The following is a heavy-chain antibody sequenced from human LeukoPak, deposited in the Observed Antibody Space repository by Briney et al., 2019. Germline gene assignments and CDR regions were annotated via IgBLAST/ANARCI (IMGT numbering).Heavy chain of an antibody. D-gene: IGHD2-21*02. CDR1: GGTFSSYA. Sequence: ASVKVSCKASGGTFSSYAISWVRQAPGQGLEWMGRIIPILGIANYAQKFQGRVTITADKSTSTAYMELSSLRSEDTAVYYCASRAIVVVTAATDAFDIWGQGTMVTVSS. CDR3: ASRAIVVVTAATDAFDI. J-gene: IGHJ3*02. CDR2: IIPILGIA. V-gene: IGHV1-69*04.